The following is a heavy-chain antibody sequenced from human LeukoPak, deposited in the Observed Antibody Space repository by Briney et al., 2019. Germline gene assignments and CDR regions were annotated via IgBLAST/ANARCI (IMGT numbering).Heavy chain of an antibody. CDR1: GFTFNNYN. CDR3: ARSSGTYDWFDP. D-gene: IGHD1-26*01. J-gene: IGHJ5*02. V-gene: IGHV3-21*01. Sequence: GGSLRLSCAASGFTFNNYNINWVRQPPGKGLEWVSSISGSTSYVYYADSVKGRFIISRDDAKNSLYLQMNNLRVEDTAMYYCARSSGTYDWFDPWGQGTLVTVSS. CDR2: ISGSTSYV.